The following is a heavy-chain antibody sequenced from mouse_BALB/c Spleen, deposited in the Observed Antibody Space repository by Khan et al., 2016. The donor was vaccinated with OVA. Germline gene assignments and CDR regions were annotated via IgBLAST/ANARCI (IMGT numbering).Heavy chain of an antibody. J-gene: IGHJ3*01. CDR3: ARDGDYYRNDGWFAY. CDR1: GYTFTSYT. V-gene: IGHV1-4*01. Sequence: QVQLKESGAELARPGASVKMSCKASGYTFTSYTIHWIKQRPGQGLEWIGYINPSSGYTNYNQKFKDKATLTADKSSTTAYMQLSSLTSDDSAVYYWARDGDYYRNDGWFAYWGQGTLVTVSA. D-gene: IGHD2-14*01. CDR2: INPSSGYT.